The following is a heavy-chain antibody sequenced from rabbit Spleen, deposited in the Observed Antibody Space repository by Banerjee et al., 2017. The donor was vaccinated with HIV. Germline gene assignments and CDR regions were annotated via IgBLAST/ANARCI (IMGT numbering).Heavy chain of an antibody. CDR3: ARDAGTSFSTYGMDL. CDR1: GFDFSSNV. J-gene: IGHJ6*01. V-gene: IGHV1S45*01. D-gene: IGHD8-1*01. Sequence: QEQLVESGGGLVQPEGSLTLTCKASGFDFSSNVMCWVRQAPGKGLEWIGCINAATGKPVYASWAKGRFTISKTSSTTVTLQMTSLTAADTATYFCARDAGTSFSTYGMDLWGQGTLVTVS. CDR2: INAATGKP.